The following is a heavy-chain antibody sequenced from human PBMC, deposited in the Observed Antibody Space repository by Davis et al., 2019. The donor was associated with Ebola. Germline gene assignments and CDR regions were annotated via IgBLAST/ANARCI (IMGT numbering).Heavy chain of an antibody. CDR2: IKQDGSES. CDR1: GFTFSRHW. Sequence: GESLKISCAASGFTFSRHWMNWVRQAPGKGLEWVANIKQDGSESYYVDSVKGRFTISRDNAKTSMYLQMNSLRAEDTAVYYCARELGTNSATYNGWFDAWGQGTLVTVSS. J-gene: IGHJ5*02. D-gene: IGHD1-26*01. V-gene: IGHV3-7*01. CDR3: ARELGTNSATYNGWFDA.